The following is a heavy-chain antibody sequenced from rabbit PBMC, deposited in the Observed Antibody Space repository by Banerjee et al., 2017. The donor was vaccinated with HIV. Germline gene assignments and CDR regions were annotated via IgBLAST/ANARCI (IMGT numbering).Heavy chain of an antibody. D-gene: IGHD2-1*01. CDR2: IYIGSSGRS. J-gene: IGHJ4*01. V-gene: IGHV1S40*01. CDR3: ARDGVLNNDDSYFNL. Sequence: QSLEESGGDLVKPGASLTLTCTASGFSFSSGDDMCVVRQAPGKGLEWIACIYIGSSGRSYYAKWAKGRFTISKTSSTTVTLQMTSLTAADTATYFCARDGVLNNDDSYFNLWGAGALVAV. CDR1: GFSFSSGDD.